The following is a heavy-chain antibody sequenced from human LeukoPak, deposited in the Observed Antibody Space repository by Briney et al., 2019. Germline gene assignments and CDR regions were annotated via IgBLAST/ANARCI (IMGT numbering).Heavy chain of an antibody. CDR2: ISAYSGNT. CDR1: GYMYISYG. D-gene: IGHD3-10*01. CDR3: AREPSSSGQRAYYMDD. J-gene: IGHJ6*03. Sequence: ASVKVSCKASGYMYISYGISWVRQAPGQGLEWMGWISAYSGNTNYAQKFQGRVTITTDESTSTAYMELSSLRSEDTAVYYCAREPSSSGQRAYYMDDWGKGTTVTVSS. V-gene: IGHV1-18*01.